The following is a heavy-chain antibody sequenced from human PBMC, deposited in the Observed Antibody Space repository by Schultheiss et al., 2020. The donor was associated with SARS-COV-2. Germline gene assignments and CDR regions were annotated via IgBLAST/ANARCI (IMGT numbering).Heavy chain of an antibody. CDR1: GGSISSGYY. CDR2: IYHSGST. CDR3: ARVGSYYYDSSGYYQNWFDP. D-gene: IGHD3-22*01. J-gene: IGHJ5*02. Sequence: SQTLSLTCTVSGGSISSGYYWGWIRQPPGKGLEWIGSIYHSGSTYYNPSLKSRVTISVDTSKNQFSLKLSSVTAADTAVYYCARVGSYYYDSSGYYQNWFDPWGQGTLVTVSS. V-gene: IGHV4-38-2*02.